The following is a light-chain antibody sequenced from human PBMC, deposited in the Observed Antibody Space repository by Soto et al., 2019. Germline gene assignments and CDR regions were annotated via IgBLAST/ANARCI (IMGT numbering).Light chain of an antibody. CDR3: VQDYNYPIT. Sequence: IQMTQSPSSLSASVGDRVTLTCRASQGIRSALAWYQQKPGQAPKVVIYAASILQSGVPPRFSGSGSGADFTLTISSLQPEVFATYYCVQDYNYPITVGQGTRR. V-gene: IGKV1-6*01. CDR2: AAS. J-gene: IGKJ5*01. CDR1: QGIRSA.